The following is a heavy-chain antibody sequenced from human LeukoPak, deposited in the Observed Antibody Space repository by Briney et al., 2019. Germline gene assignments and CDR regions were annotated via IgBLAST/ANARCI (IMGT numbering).Heavy chain of an antibody. V-gene: IGHV3-48*01. CDR3: ARDLYGGNSPYYYYYYMDV. CDR1: GFTFSSYS. J-gene: IGHJ6*03. D-gene: IGHD4-23*01. Sequence: GGSLRLSCAASGFTFSSYSMNWVRQAPGKGLEWVSYISSSSSTIYYADSVKGRFTISRDNAKNSLYLQMNSLRAEDTAVYYCARDLYGGNSPYYYYYYMDVWGKGTTVTVSS. CDR2: ISSSSSTI.